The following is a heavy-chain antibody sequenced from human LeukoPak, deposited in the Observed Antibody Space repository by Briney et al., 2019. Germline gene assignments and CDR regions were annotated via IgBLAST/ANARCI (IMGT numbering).Heavy chain of an antibody. Sequence: GASVKVSCKASGYTFTGYYMHWVRQAPGQGLEWMGWINPNSGGTNYAQKFQGRVTMTRDTSISTAYMELSRLRSDDTAVYYCARKWGGTKVHAFDIWGQGTMVTVSS. CDR3: ARKWGGTKVHAFDI. D-gene: IGHD1-26*01. J-gene: IGHJ3*02. V-gene: IGHV1-2*02. CDR2: INPNSGGT. CDR1: GYTFTGYY.